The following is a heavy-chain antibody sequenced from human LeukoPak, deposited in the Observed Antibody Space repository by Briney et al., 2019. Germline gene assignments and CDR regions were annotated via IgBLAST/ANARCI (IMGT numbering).Heavy chain of an antibody. Sequence: GGSLRLSCAASGFTFSDYYMSWIRQAPGKGLEWVSAISGSGGSSYYADSVKGRFTISRDNSKNTLYLQMNSLRAEDTAVYYCARRVVPAPTGLDYWGQGTLVTVSS. D-gene: IGHD2-15*01. V-gene: IGHV3-23*01. CDR1: GFTFSDYY. CDR2: ISGSGGSS. CDR3: ARRVVPAPTGLDY. J-gene: IGHJ4*02.